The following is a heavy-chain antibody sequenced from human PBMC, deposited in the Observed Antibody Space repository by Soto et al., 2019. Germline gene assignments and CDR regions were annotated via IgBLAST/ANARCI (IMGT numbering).Heavy chain of an antibody. CDR1: GFTFSSYA. Sequence: GGSLRLSCAASGFTFSSYAMSWVRQAPGKGLEWVSAISGSGGSTYYADSVKGRFTISRDNSKNTLYLQMNSLRAEDTAVYYCAKDLLLAPLSSTISDAFDIWGQGTMVTVSS. CDR2: ISGSGGST. V-gene: IGHV3-23*01. CDR3: AKDLLLAPLSSTISDAFDI. D-gene: IGHD2-2*01. J-gene: IGHJ3*02.